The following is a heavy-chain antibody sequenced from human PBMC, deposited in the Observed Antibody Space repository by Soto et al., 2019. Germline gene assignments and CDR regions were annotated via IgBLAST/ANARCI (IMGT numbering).Heavy chain of an antibody. Sequence: QVQLVQSGAEVKKPGSSVKVSCKASGGTFSSYAISWVRQAPGQGLEWMGGIIPIFGTANYAQKFQGRVTITADESTNTAYMELSSLRSEDTAVYYCARLARDFWSGYWYGMDVWGQGTTVTVSS. J-gene: IGHJ6*02. CDR3: ARLARDFWSGYWYGMDV. D-gene: IGHD3-3*01. CDR2: IIPIFGTA. CDR1: GGTFSSYA. V-gene: IGHV1-69*12.